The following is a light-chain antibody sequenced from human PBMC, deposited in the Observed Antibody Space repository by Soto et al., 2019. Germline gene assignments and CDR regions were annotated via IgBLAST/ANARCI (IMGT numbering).Light chain of an antibody. J-gene: IGKJ1*01. Sequence: VLTQSPGTLSLSPGESSTLSCRASQTVSITYLTWYQQKPGQAPRLLIFGASKRATGIPDRFSGSGSGRDFTLTISGLEPEDFAVYYCQQYVSSPWAFGQGTKVDIK. CDR3: QQYVSSPWA. CDR1: QTVSITY. CDR2: GAS. V-gene: IGKV3-20*01.